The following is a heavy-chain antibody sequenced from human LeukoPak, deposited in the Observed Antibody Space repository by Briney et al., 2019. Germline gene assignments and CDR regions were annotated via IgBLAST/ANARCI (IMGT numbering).Heavy chain of an antibody. CDR3: ASQWSNAFDI. J-gene: IGHJ3*02. V-gene: IGHV1-18*01. CDR1: GYTFTSYG. Sequence: GASVKVSCKASGYTFTSYGISWVRQAPGQGLEWMGWISAYNGNTNYAQKFQGRVTMTRDTSISTAYMELSRLRSDDTAVYYCASQWSNAFDIWGQGTMVTVSS. D-gene: IGHD2-15*01. CDR2: ISAYNGNT.